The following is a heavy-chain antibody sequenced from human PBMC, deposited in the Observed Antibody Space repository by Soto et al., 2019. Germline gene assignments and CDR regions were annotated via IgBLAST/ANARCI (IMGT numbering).Heavy chain of an antibody. CDR3: ARDVMANNRYHWYFDL. V-gene: IGHV4-34*01. D-gene: IGHD2-8*01. CDR2: ITHSGGT. J-gene: IGHJ2*01. Sequence: QVQLQQWGAGLLKPSETLSLTCAVYGGSFSGYYWSWIRQPPGMGLEWIGEITHSGGTNYNPSLKSPVTISVDTSKSQFSLKLSSVTAADMAVYYCARDVMANNRYHWYFDLWGRGTLVTVSS. CDR1: GGSFSGYY.